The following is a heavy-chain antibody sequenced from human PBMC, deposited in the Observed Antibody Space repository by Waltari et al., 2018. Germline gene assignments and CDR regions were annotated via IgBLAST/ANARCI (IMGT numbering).Heavy chain of an antibody. CDR2: IKPDGSEK. Sequence: EVQVVESGGGLVQPGGSLRLSCVASGFTFSNYWMSWVRQAPGKGLEWVGNIKPDGSEKNHVDSVKGRVTISRDNAKNSLYLQMNSLRAEDTAVYYCVQGGFYYADWGQGTLVTVSS. V-gene: IGHV3-7*01. CDR1: GFTFSNYW. J-gene: IGHJ4*02. CDR3: VQGGFYYAD. D-gene: IGHD3-10*01.